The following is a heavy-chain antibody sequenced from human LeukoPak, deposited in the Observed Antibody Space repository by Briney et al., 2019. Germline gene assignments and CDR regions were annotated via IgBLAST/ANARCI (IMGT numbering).Heavy chain of an antibody. CDR1: GFTFSSYG. CDR3: AKGALVDIVATSYFDY. J-gene: IGHJ4*02. V-gene: IGHV3-30*18. D-gene: IGHD5-12*01. Sequence: GGSLRLSCAASGFTFSSYGMHWVRQAPGKGLEWVAVISYDGSNKYYADSVKGRFTISRDNSKNTLYLQMNNLRAEDTAVYYCAKGALVDIVATSYFDYWGQGTLVTVSS. CDR2: ISYDGSNK.